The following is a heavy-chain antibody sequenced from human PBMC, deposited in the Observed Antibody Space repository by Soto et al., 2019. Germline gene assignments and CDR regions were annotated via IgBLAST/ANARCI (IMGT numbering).Heavy chain of an antibody. V-gene: IGHV1-3*01. D-gene: IGHD5-12*01. CDR1: GITFTTYA. CDR2: INAGNGNT. CDR3: ARAISGYVT. J-gene: IGHJ5*02. Sequence: QVQLVQSGTEVKKPGASVKVSCKASGITFTTYAIHWVRQAPGQGLEWMGWINAGNGNTRYSQKLQSSITIXRDTSASTAYMDLSSLTSEDAAIYYCARAISGYVTWGQGTLVTVSS.